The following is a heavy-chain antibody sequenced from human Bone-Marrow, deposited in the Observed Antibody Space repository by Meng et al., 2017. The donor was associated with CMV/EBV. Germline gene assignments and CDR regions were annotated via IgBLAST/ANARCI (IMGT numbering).Heavy chain of an antibody. CDR2: INPSGGTT. V-gene: IGHV1-46*01. D-gene: IGHD2-21*01. J-gene: IGHJ4*02. CDR1: GYTFTNYY. CDR3: ARPVVYCGGDCFGY. Sequence: ASEKVSCKASGYTFTNYYMHWVRQAPGQGLEWMGIINPSGGTTKYAQKFQGRVTMTRDTSTRTVYMNLSSLRSEDTAVYFCARPVVYCGGDCFGYWGQGTLVTVSS.